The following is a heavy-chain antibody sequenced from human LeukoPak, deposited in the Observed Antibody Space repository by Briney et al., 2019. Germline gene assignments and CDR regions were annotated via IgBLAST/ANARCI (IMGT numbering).Heavy chain of an antibody. CDR2: IDRRGNT. CDR3: ARGYGPGY. CDR1: GDSITNTNW. V-gene: IGHV4-4*02. D-gene: IGHD4-17*01. Sequence: SETLSLTCAVSGDSITNTNWWNWVRQPPGKGLEWIAEIDRRGNTNYNPSLKSRVTIAADRSKNQFSLQLTSVSAADTAVYYCARGYGPGYWGRGILVTVSA. J-gene: IGHJ4*01.